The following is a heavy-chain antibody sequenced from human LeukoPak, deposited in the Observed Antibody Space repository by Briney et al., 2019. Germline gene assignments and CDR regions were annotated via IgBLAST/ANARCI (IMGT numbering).Heavy chain of an antibody. CDR2: IYYSGST. Sequence: SETLSLTCTVSGGSISSSSYYWGWIRQPPGKGLEWIGSIYYSGSTNYNPSLKSRVTISVDTSKNQFSLKLSSVTAADTAVYYCARAPVLLWFGSLFPDAFDIWGQGTMVTVSS. V-gene: IGHV4-39*07. CDR1: GGSISSSSYY. J-gene: IGHJ3*02. D-gene: IGHD3-10*01. CDR3: ARAPVLLWFGSLFPDAFDI.